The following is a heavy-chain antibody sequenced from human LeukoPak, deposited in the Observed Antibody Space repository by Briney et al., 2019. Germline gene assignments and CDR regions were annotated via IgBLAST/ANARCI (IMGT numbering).Heavy chain of an antibody. CDR3: ARAPGAVTTPSNWFDP. J-gene: IGHJ5*02. CDR2: ISSSSTYI. D-gene: IGHD3-22*01. Sequence: PGGSLSLSCAASGFTFTSYSMNWVRQAPGRGLEWVSSISSSSTYIYYADSVKGRFTISRDNAKNSLYLQMNSLRAEDTAVYYCARAPGAVTTPSNWFDPWGQGTLVTVSS. V-gene: IGHV3-21*01. CDR1: GFTFTSYS.